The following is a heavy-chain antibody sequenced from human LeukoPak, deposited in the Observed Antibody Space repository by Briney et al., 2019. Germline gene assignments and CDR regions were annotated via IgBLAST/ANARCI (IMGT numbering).Heavy chain of an antibody. D-gene: IGHD3-3*01. CDR1: GGSISSGDYY. CDR2: IYYSGST. Sequence: SETLSLTCTVSGGSISSGDYYWSWIRQPPGKGLEWIGYIYYSGSTYYNPSLKSRVTISVDTSKNQFSLKLSSVTAADTAVYYCARDEAIFGAGYYYGMDVWGQGTTVTVSS. V-gene: IGHV4-30-4*01. J-gene: IGHJ6*02. CDR3: ARDEAIFGAGYYYGMDV.